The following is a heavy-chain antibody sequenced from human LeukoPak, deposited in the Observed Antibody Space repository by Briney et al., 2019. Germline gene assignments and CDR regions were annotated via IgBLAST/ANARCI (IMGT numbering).Heavy chain of an antibody. D-gene: IGHD6-13*01. V-gene: IGHV1-46*01. CDR3: ARGSLSRSTRLS. CDR2: INPSGGST. Sequence: ASVKVSCKASGYTFTNYYIHWVRQAPGQGLEWMGIINPSGGSTSYAQKFQGRVAMTRDTSTSTVYMELSSLRSEDTAVYYCARGSLSRSTRLSWGQGTLVTVSS. CDR1: GYTFTNYY. J-gene: IGHJ4*02.